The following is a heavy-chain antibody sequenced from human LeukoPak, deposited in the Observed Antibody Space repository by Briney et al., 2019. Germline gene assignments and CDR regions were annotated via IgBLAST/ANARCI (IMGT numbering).Heavy chain of an antibody. CDR2: IYPGDSDT. Sequence: GESLKISCKGSGYSFTSYWIGWVRHMPGKGLEWMGMIYPGDSDTRYSPSFQGQVTISADKSISTAYLQWSSLKASDTAMYYCARGQVTMVRGATISPDYGGQGTLVTVSS. V-gene: IGHV5-51*01. D-gene: IGHD3-10*01. CDR1: GYSFTSYW. CDR3: ARGQVTMVRGATISPDY. J-gene: IGHJ4*02.